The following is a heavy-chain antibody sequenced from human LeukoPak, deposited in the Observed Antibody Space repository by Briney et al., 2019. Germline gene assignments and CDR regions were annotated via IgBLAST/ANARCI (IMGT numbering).Heavy chain of an antibody. D-gene: IGHD3-10*01. Sequence: PSETLSLTCAVYGGSFSGYYWSWIRQPPGKGLEWIGEINHSGSTNYNPSLKSRVTISVDTSKNQFSLKLSSVTAADTAVYYCASSDLLLFGYWGQGTLVTVSS. CDR3: ASSDLLLFGY. CDR2: INHSGST. CDR1: GGSFSGYY. V-gene: IGHV4-34*01. J-gene: IGHJ4*02.